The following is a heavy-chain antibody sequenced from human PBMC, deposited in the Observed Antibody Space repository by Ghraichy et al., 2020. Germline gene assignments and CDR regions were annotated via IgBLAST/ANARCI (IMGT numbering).Heavy chain of an antibody. Sequence: SLNISCTVSGGSISSGDYHWTWIRQPAGKGLEWIGRKSISGSTTYNPSLKSRVIISIDTSKNQFSLNLSSVTAADTAVYYCARESPGWYNAFDIWGQGTMVTVSS. CDR1: GGSISSGDYH. CDR2: KSISGST. D-gene: IGHD6-19*01. V-gene: IGHV4-61*02. CDR3: ARESPGWYNAFDI. J-gene: IGHJ3*02.